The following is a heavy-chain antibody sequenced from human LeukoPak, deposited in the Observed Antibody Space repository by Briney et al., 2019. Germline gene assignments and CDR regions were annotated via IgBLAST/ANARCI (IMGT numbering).Heavy chain of an antibody. V-gene: IGHV3-7*03. CDR2: IKQDGSEK. CDR3: ARLGYDFWSGSDGYFDY. D-gene: IGHD3-3*01. Sequence: PGGSLRLSCAASGFTFSSYWMSWVRQAPGKGLEWVANIKQDGSEKYYVDSVKGRFTTSRDNAKNSLYLQMNSLRAEDTAVYYCARLGYDFWSGSDGYFDYWGQGTLVTVSS. J-gene: IGHJ4*02. CDR1: GFTFSSYW.